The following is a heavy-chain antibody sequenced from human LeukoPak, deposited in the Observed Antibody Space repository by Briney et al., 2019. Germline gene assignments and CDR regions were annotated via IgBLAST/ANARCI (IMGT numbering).Heavy chain of an antibody. V-gene: IGHV4-30-2*01. D-gene: IGHD3-10*01. Sequence: SETLSLTCAVSGGSVSSGGYSWSWIRQPPGKGLEWIGYIYDSGSTYYNPSLKSRVTISLDRSKNQFSLKLTSVTAADTAVYYCARYGGSGTYFFDYWGQGTLVTVSS. CDR2: IYDSGST. CDR3: ARYGGSGTYFFDY. J-gene: IGHJ4*02. CDR1: GGSVSSGGYS.